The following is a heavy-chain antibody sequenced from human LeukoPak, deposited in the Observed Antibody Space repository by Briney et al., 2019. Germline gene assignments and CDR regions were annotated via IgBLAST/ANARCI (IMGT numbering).Heavy chain of an antibody. Sequence: SQTLSLTCTVSGVSISSGGYYWSWIRQHPGKGLELIGYMFYSGSTYYNPSPKTRVTISVDTSKNQFSLKLSSVTAADTAVYYCARGDWVGYSSSFVCWFDPWGQGTLVTVSS. CDR2: MFYSGST. D-gene: IGHD6-13*01. V-gene: IGHV4-31*03. CDR1: GVSISSGGYY. CDR3: ARGDWVGYSSSFVCWFDP. J-gene: IGHJ5*02.